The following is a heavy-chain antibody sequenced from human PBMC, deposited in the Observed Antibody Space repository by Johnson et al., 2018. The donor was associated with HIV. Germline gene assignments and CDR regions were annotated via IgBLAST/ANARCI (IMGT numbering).Heavy chain of an antibody. D-gene: IGHD5-18*01. V-gene: IGHV3-30*18. CDR1: GFTFSSCG. CDR2: ISYDGSYR. Sequence: QVQLVESGGGVVQPGRSLRLSCAASGFTFSSCGMHWVRQAPGKGLEWVAVISYDGSYRYYADSVKGRFTISRDNSKNTLYLQMNSLRAEDTAVYYCAKGLDTAMVRDAFDILGQGTMVTVSS. CDR3: AKGLDTAMVRDAFDI. J-gene: IGHJ3*02.